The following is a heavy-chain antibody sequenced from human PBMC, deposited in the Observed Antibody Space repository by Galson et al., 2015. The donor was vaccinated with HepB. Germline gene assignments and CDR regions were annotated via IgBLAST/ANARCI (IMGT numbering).Heavy chain of an antibody. Sequence: SLRLSCAASGFTFDDYTMHWVRQAPGKGLEWVSLISWDGGSTYYADSVKGRFTISRDNSKNSLYLQMNSLRTEDTALYYCAKDRNPASAVAGYFDYWGQGTLVTVTS. CDR2: ISWDGGST. CDR3: AKDRNPASAVAGYFDY. CDR1: GFTFDDYT. J-gene: IGHJ4*02. D-gene: IGHD6-19*01. V-gene: IGHV3-43*01.